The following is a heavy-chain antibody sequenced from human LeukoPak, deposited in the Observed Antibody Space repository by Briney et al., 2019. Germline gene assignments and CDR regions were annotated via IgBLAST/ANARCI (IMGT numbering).Heavy chain of an antibody. D-gene: IGHD1-26*01. V-gene: IGHV4-34*01. CDR1: GGSFSGYY. CDR3: ARVPHLSCSGSYYILGFDY. CDR2: INHSGST. J-gene: IGHJ4*02. Sequence: SETLSLTCAVYGGSFSGYYWSWIRQPPGKGLEWIGEINHSGSTNYNPSLKSRVTISVDTSKNQFSLKLSSVTAADTAVYYCARVPHLSCSGSYYILGFDYWGQGTLVTVSS.